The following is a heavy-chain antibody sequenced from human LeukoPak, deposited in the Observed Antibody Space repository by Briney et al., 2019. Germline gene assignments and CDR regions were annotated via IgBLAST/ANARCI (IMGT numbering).Heavy chain of an antibody. CDR1: GFTFSYHW. CDR3: AKYSYSKGDF. Sequence: GGSLTLSCAASGFTFSYHWMTWVRQAPGNRLEWVANIKNDGAVKNYVDSVKGRFTISRDNAKNSLYLQMNSLRAEDTAVYYCAKYSYSKGDFWGQGVLVTVSS. V-gene: IGHV3-7*01. D-gene: IGHD6-13*01. J-gene: IGHJ4*02. CDR2: IKNDGAVK.